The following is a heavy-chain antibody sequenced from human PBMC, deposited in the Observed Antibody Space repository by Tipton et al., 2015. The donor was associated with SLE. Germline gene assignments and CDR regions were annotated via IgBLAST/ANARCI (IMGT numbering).Heavy chain of an antibody. CDR1: GFTFYDYG. CDR3: ARDGGYGPDY. V-gene: IGHV3-30*02. Sequence: SLRVSCVASGFTFYDYGMYWVRQAPGKGQEWGSFIRYDGSDKFYADSEKGRFTISRDDSQNTLTLEMNSLRVEDTATYFCARDGGYGPDYWGQGTLVIISS. D-gene: IGHD5-18*01. CDR2: IRYDGSDK. J-gene: IGHJ4*02.